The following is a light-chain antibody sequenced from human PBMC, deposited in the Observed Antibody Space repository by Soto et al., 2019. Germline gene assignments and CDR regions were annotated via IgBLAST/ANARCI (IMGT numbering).Light chain of an antibody. Sequence: DVQMTQSPSTLSATAGDRVTITCRASQSISSWLAWYQQKPGKAPKLLIYDASTLERGVPSRFSGTGSGTEFTLAISSLQPDDFATYYCQQYHRSSVTFGQGTRLEIK. V-gene: IGKV1-5*01. CDR2: DAS. J-gene: IGKJ5*01. CDR3: QQYHRSSVT. CDR1: QSISSW.